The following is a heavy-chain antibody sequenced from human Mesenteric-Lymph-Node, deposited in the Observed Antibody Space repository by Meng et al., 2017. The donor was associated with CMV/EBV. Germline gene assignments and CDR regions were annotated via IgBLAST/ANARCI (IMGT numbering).Heavy chain of an antibody. V-gene: IGHV3-33*01. J-gene: IGHJ4*02. Sequence: LSLTCAASGFTFSSYGMHWVRQAPGKGLEWVAFIRYDGSNKYYADSVKGRFTISRDNSKNTLYLQMNSLRAEDTAVYYCARPFRGYWGQGTLVTVSS. CDR1: GFTFSSYG. CDR2: IRYDGSNK. CDR3: ARPFRGY.